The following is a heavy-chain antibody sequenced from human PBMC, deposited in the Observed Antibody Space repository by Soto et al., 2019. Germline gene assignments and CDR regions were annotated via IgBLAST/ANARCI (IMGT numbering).Heavy chain of an antibody. V-gene: IGHV3-23*01. D-gene: IGHD5-12*01. J-gene: IGHJ4*02. CDR2: ISGSGGFT. CDR3: AKDGDTNIVGNYFDY. Sequence: EVQLLESGGGLVQPGGSLRLSCAASGFTFSNYAMNWVRQAPGKGLEWVSAISGSGGFTYYADSVKGRFTISRDNSKNTLCLQMSSLRAEDTAVFYCAKDGDTNIVGNYFDYWGQGTLVTVSS. CDR1: GFTFSNYA.